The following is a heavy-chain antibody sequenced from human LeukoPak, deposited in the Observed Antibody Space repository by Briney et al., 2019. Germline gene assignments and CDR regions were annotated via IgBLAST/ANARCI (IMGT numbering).Heavy chain of an antibody. V-gene: IGHV4-34*01. D-gene: IGHD4-11*01. CDR1: GGSFSGYY. CDR2: INHSGST. CDR3: ARTVGEGDWFDP. J-gene: IGHJ5*02. Sequence: SETLSLTCAVYGGSFSGYYWSWIRQPPGKGLEWIGEINHSGSTNYNPSLKSRVTISVDTSKNQFSLKLSSVTAADTAVYYCARTVGEGDWFDPWGQGTLVTVSS.